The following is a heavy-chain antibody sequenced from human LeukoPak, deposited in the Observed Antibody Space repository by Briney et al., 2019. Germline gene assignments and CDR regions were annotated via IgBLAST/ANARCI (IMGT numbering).Heavy chain of an antibody. Sequence: GGSLRLSCAASRLTLSLYAMSWGPEAPGKGLECVSGISGSGGSTYYDDSVKGRFTISRDNSKNTLYLQMNSLRAEDTAVYYCARATTYYYDSSGYYGDYWGQGTLVTVSS. D-gene: IGHD3-22*01. V-gene: IGHV3-23*01. J-gene: IGHJ4*02. CDR1: RLTLSLYA. CDR2: ISGSGGST. CDR3: ARATTYYYDSSGYYGDY.